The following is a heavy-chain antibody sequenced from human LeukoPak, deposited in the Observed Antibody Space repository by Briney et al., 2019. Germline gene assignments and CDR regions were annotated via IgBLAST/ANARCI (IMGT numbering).Heavy chain of an antibody. Sequence: SVKVSCKASGGTFSSYAISWVRQAPGQGLEWMGGIIPIFGTANYAQKFQGRVTITADKSTSTAYMELSSLRSEDTAVYYCASSYYGYYYYYYMDVWGKGTMVTVSS. V-gene: IGHV1-69*06. J-gene: IGHJ6*03. CDR2: IIPIFGTA. CDR3: ASSYYGYYYYYYMDV. D-gene: IGHD3-3*01. CDR1: GGTFSSYA.